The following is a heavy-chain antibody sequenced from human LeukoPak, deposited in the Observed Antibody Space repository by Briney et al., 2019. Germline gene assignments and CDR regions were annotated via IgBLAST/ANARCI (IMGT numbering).Heavy chain of an antibody. Sequence: ASVKVSCKVSGYTLTELSMHWVRQAPGKGLEWMGGFDPEDGETIYAQKFQGRVTMTEDTSTDTAYMELSSLRSEDTAVYYRATVTYYYDSSGYRDWYYFDYWGQGTLVTVSS. CDR3: ATVTYYYDSSGYRDWYYFDY. J-gene: IGHJ4*02. CDR2: FDPEDGET. D-gene: IGHD3-22*01. CDR1: GYTLTELS. V-gene: IGHV1-24*01.